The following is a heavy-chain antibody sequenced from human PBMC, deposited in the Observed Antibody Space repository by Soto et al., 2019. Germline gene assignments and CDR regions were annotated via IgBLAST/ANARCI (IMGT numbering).Heavy chain of an antibody. CDR1: VFPFGANA. CDR3: ATEMGATQGPFDN. J-gene: IGHJ4*02. CDR2: LSNTGRRT. Sequence: GGSLRLSCVVSVFPFGANAMSWVRHAPGKGLEWGSGLSNTGRRTSYADSVKGRFNISRDNSENTVYLQMNSLRVEDTADYYCATEMGATQGPFDNWGQGTLVTVSS. V-gene: IGHV3-23*01. D-gene: IGHD1-26*01.